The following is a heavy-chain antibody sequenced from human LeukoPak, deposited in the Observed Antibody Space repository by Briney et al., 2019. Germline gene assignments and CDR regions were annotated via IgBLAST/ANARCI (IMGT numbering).Heavy chain of an antibody. CDR2: IYYSEST. CDR3: ARDRVVVVPAAMRRGYYFDY. CDR1: GGSVSSGSYY. D-gene: IGHD2-2*01. Sequence: SETLSLTCTVSGGSVSSGSYYWSWIRQPPGKGLEWIGYIYYSESTNYNPSLKSRVTISVDTSKNQFSLKLSSVTAADTAVYYCARDRVVVVPAAMRRGYYFDYWGQGTLVTVSS. J-gene: IGHJ4*02. V-gene: IGHV4-61*01.